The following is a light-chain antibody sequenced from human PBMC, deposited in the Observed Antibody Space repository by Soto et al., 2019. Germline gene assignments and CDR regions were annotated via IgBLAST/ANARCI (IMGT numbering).Light chain of an antibody. CDR1: SSDVGGYNF. J-gene: IGLJ2*01. CDR2: DVS. Sequence: QSALTQPASVSGSPGQSITISCTGTSSDVGGYNFVSWYQQHPGKAPKLMIYDVSNRPSGVSNRFSGSKSGNTASLTISGLQAEDESDYYCSSYTSSITRVVFGGGTNRTV. CDR3: SSYTSSITRVV. V-gene: IGLV2-14*01.